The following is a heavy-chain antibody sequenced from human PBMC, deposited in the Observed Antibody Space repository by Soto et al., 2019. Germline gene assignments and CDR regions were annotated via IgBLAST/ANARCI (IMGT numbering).Heavy chain of an antibody. V-gene: IGHV5-10-1*01. CDR1: GYNFISHW. CDR2: IDPNGSYT. CDR3: ARHWDHFDSSGYDFDS. D-gene: IGHD3-22*01. J-gene: IGHJ4*02. Sequence: GESLKISCKGSGYNFISHWISWVRQMPGKGLEWMEWIDPNGSYTRYSPSVEGHVSITADESNRTVYLQWSSLKATDTALYYCARHWDHFDSSGYDFDSWGQGTPVTVSS.